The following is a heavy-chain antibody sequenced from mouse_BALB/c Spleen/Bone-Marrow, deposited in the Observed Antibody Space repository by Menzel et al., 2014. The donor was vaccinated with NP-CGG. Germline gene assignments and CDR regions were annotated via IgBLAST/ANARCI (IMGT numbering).Heavy chain of an antibody. D-gene: IGHD1-1*01. CDR1: GFNIKDTY. CDR3: ARYDYGWYFYV. J-gene: IGHJ1*01. CDR2: IDPANGNT. V-gene: IGHV14-3*02. Sequence: EVQLQQSGAELVKPGASAKLSCTASGFNIKDTYMHWVKQRPEQGLEWIGRIDPANGNTKYDPKFQGKATITADTSSNTAYLQLSSLTSEDTAVYYCARYDYGWYFYVWGAGTTVTVSS.